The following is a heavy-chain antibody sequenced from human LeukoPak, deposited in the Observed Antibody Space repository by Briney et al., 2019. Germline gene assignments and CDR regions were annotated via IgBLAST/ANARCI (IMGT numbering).Heavy chain of an antibody. Sequence: SETLSLTCTVSSGSISNSNFFWGWIRQPPGKGLEWIGSIYYSGSTYYNPSLKSRVTISVDTSKNQFSLKLSSVTAADTAVYYWARLERGGGFYYYYYYMDVWGKGTTVTVSS. V-gene: IGHV4-39*07. CDR3: ARLERGGGFYYYYYYMDV. CDR1: SGSISNSNFF. CDR2: IYYSGST. J-gene: IGHJ6*03. D-gene: IGHD3-16*01.